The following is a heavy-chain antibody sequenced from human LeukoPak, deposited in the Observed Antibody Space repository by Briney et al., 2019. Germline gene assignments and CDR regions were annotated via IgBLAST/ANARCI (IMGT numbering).Heavy chain of an antibody. Sequence: ASVKVSCKVSGYTLTELSMHWVRQAPGKGLEWMGGFDPEDGETIYAQKFQGRVTMTEDTSTDTAYMELSSLRSEDTAVYYCAQKSSSWTNFDYWGQGTLVTVSP. D-gene: IGHD6-13*01. J-gene: IGHJ4*02. CDR3: AQKSSSWTNFDY. V-gene: IGHV1-24*01. CDR1: GYTLTELS. CDR2: FDPEDGET.